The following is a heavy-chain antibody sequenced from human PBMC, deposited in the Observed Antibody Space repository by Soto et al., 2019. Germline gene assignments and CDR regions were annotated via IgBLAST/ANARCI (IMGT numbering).Heavy chain of an antibody. D-gene: IGHD2-21*02. CDR3: AKTQIPWEVTAIFPFDY. CDR2: ISGSGGST. Sequence: GGSLRLSCAASGFTFSSYAMSWVRQAPGKGLEWVSAISGSGGSTYYADSVKGRFTISRDNSKNTLYLQMNSLRAEDTAVYYCAKTQIPWEVTAIFPFDYWGQGTLVTVSS. J-gene: IGHJ4*02. CDR1: GFTFSSYA. V-gene: IGHV3-23*01.